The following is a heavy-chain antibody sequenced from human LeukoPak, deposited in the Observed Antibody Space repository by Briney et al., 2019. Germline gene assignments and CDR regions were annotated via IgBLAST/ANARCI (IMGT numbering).Heavy chain of an antibody. CDR2: ISDSGGST. J-gene: IGHJ4*02. Sequence: PGGSLRLSCAASGFTFSSDAMSWVRQAPGKGLEWVSGISDSGGSTYYADSVKGRFTISGDNSKNTLYLQMNSLRAEDTAVYYCAKGYCSSSSCAFDYWGQGTLVTVSS. CDR3: AKGYCSSSSCAFDY. CDR1: GFTFSSDA. D-gene: IGHD2-2*01. V-gene: IGHV3-23*01.